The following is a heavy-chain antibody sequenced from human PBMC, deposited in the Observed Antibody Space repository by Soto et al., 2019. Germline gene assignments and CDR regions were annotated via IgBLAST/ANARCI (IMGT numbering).Heavy chain of an antibody. CDR2: IIPILGIA. D-gene: IGHD6-13*01. Sequence: GASVKVSWKASGGTFSSYTISWVRQAPGQGLEWMGRIIPILGIANYAQKFQGRVTITADKSTSTAYMELSSLRSEDTAVYYCARAGLGSSSWRDAFDIWGQGTMVTVSS. CDR3: ARAGLGSSSWRDAFDI. J-gene: IGHJ3*02. CDR1: GGTFSSYT. V-gene: IGHV1-69*02.